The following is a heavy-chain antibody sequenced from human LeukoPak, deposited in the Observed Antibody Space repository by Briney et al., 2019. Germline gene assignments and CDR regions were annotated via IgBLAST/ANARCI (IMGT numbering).Heavy chain of an antibody. CDR2: IVPILGTA. CDR1: GGSFGRYA. V-gene: IGHV1-69*13. Sequence: GASVKVSCKAPGGSFGRYAISWVRQAPGQGLEWMGGIVPILGTANYAQKFQGRVTITADDSTGTAYMELTSLRSADTAVYYCARSQGYSYGSSYWGQGTLSPSPQ. CDR3: ARSQGYSYGSSY. J-gene: IGHJ4*02. D-gene: IGHD5-18*01.